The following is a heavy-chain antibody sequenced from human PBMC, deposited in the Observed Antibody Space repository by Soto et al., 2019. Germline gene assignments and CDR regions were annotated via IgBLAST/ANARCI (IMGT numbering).Heavy chain of an antibody. CDR3: TTLAYYYDSSGYSFDFDY. V-gene: IGHV3-15*07. Sequence: EVQLVESGGGLVKPGGSLRLSCAASGFTFSNAWMNWVRQAPGKGLEWVGRIKSKTDGGTTDYAAPVKGRFTISRDDSKNTLYLQMNSPKTEDTAVYYCTTLAYYYDSSGYSFDFDYWGQGTLVTVSS. CDR2: IKSKTDGGTT. D-gene: IGHD3-22*01. CDR1: GFTFSNAW. J-gene: IGHJ4*02.